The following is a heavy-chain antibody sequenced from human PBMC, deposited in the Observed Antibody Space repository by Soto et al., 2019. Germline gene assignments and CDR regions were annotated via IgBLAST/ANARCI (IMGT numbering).Heavy chain of an antibody. D-gene: IGHD3-3*01. CDR1: GGSISSGGYS. Sequence: QLQLQESGSGLVRPSQTLSLTCAVSGGSISSGGYSWSWIRQPPGKGLEWIGYIYHSGSTYYNPSLTSRVTISVDRSKNQFSLRLSSVTAADTAVYYCASCFWSGYHVWGQGTLVTVSS. CDR2: IYHSGST. CDR3: ASCFWSGYHV. J-gene: IGHJ4*02. V-gene: IGHV4-30-2*01.